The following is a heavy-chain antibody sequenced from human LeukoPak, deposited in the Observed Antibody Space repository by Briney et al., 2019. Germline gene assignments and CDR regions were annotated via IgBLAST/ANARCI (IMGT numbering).Heavy chain of an antibody. CDR3: ARHGTDYYDSNGYYYWFDP. J-gene: IGHJ5*02. V-gene: IGHV5-51*01. CDR1: GYSFTSYW. D-gene: IGHD3-22*01. CDR2: IYPGDSDT. Sequence: GESLKISCKGSGYSFTSYWIGWVRQMPGKGLGWMGIIYPGDSDTRYSPSFQGQVTISADKSISTAYLQWSSLKASDTAMYYCARHGTDYYDSNGYYYWFDPWGQGTLVTVSS.